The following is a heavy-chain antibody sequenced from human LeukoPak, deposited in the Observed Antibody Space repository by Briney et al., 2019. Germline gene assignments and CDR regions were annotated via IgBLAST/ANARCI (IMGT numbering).Heavy chain of an antibody. V-gene: IGHV1-69*13. CDR3: ARDPLGDDILTGSTIYYGMDV. J-gene: IGHJ6*02. D-gene: IGHD3-9*01. CDR1: GGTFSSYA. Sequence: SVKVSCKASGGTFSSYAISWVRQAPGQGLEWMGGIIPIFGTANYAQKFQGRVTITADESTSTAYMELSSLRSEDTAVYYCARDPLGDDILTGSTIYYGMDVWGQGTTVTVSS. CDR2: IIPIFGTA.